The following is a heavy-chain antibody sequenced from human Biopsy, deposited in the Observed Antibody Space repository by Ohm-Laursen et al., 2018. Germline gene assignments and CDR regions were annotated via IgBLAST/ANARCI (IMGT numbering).Heavy chain of an antibody. CDR1: GYTFSLYH. D-gene: IGHD2-15*01. V-gene: IGHV1-2*02. CDR3: ARDPYCSGGNCYSPLDH. Sequence: ASVKVSCKASGYTFSLYHIHWVRQAPGQGLEWMGWIDPDGGRTNFGQNFQGRVTMTSDTSTGTAYLELTRLRSDDTAVYYCARDPYCSGGNCYSPLDHWGQGTLVTVSA. J-gene: IGHJ4*02. CDR2: IDPDGGRT.